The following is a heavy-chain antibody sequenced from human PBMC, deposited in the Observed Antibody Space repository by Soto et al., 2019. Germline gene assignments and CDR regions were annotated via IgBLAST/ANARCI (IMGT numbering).Heavy chain of an antibody. D-gene: IGHD3-16*01. Sequence: VASVKVSCKASGYSFSSVCISWVRQAPGQGLEWMGWISPYKGNTYYAQRLQGRVTLTTDTSTSTAYMELSRLTSDDTAMYYCARTDYLFSTLTYYFDYWGQGTLVTVSS. CDR1: GYSFSSVC. J-gene: IGHJ4*02. V-gene: IGHV1-18*01. CDR3: ARTDYLFSTLTYYFDY. CDR2: ISPYKGNT.